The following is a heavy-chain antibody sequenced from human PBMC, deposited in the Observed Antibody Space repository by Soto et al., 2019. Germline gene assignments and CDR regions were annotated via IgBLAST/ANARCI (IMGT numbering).Heavy chain of an antibody. D-gene: IGHD3-10*01. J-gene: IGHJ5*02. CDR2: INPNSGGT. Sequence: ASVKVSCKASGYTFTSYYMHWVRQAPGQGLEWMGWINPNSGGTNYAQKFQGWVTMTRDTSISTAYMELSRLRSDDTAVYYCARAGGRRTTMVRGVITLGLYNWFDPWGQGTLVTVSS. CDR1: GYTFTSYY. V-gene: IGHV1-2*04. CDR3: ARAGGRRTTMVRGVITLGLYNWFDP.